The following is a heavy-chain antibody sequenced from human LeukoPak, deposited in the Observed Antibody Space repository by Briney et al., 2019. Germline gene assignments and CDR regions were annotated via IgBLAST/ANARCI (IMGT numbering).Heavy chain of an antibody. CDR1: GYAFTNYA. J-gene: IGHJ4*02. Sequence: ASVKVSCKASGYAFTNYAISWVRQAPGQGLEWMGWINPNSGGTNYAQKFRGRVTMTRDTSISTSYMELSGVRSDDTAVYSCARVYCSSTSCYYFDYWGQGTLVTVSS. V-gene: IGHV1-2*02. D-gene: IGHD2-2*01. CDR3: ARVYCSSTSCYYFDY. CDR2: INPNSGGT.